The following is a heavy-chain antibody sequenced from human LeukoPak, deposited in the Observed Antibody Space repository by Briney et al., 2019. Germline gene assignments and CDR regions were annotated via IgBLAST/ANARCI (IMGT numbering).Heavy chain of an antibody. Sequence: SETLSLTCTVSGASINSYYWSWIRQPPGKGLEWIGYIHYSESTRYSPSLQSRVTISLDTPSNQFSLKLTSMTVADTAVYYCARGSMADWNLFDYWGQGTLVTVSS. V-gene: IGHV4-59*01. CDR3: ARGSMADWNLFDY. D-gene: IGHD1-1*01. CDR1: GASINSYY. J-gene: IGHJ4*02. CDR2: IHYSEST.